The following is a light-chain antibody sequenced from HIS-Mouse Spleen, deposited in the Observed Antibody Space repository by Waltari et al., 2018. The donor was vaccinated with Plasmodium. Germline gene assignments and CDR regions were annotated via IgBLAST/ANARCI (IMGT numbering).Light chain of an antibody. CDR2: DVS. CDR3: CSYAGSYTLV. Sequence: QSALTQPRSVSGSPGQSVTISCPGTSSYVGGYNYGSWYQQHPGKAPKLMIYDVSKRPSGVPDRFSGAKSGNTASLTISGLQAEDEADYYCCSYAGSYTLVFGGGTKLTVL. V-gene: IGLV2-11*01. CDR1: SSYVGGYNY. J-gene: IGLJ2*01.